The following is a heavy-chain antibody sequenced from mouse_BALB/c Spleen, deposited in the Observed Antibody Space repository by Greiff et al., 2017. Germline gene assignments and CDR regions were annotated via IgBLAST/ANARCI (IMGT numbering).Heavy chain of an antibody. CDR3: ARPLITTDAMDY. Sequence: EVKVVESGGGLVKPGGSLKLSCAASGFAFSSYDMSWVRQTPEKRLEWVAYISSGGGSTYYPDTVKGRFTISRDNAKNTLYLQMSSLKSEDTAMYYCARPLITTDAMDYWGQGTSVTVSS. V-gene: IGHV5-12-1*01. CDR2: ISSGGGST. D-gene: IGHD1-2*01. J-gene: IGHJ4*01. CDR1: GFAFSSYD.